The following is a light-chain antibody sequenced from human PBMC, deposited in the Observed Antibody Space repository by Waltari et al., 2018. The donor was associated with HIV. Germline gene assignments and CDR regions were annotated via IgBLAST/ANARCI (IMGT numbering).Light chain of an antibody. CDR2: EVT. CDR1: STDVGHFNL. V-gene: IGLV2-23*02. Sequence: QSALTQPAPVSGSPGQSITISCTGTSTDVGHFNLVSCYQHYPGKAPNLLIYEVTKRPSGASNRFSASKSGNTASLTISGLRAEDEADYYCYSYSDTSSSYVFGTGTKVTVL. J-gene: IGLJ1*01. CDR3: YSYSDTSSSYV.